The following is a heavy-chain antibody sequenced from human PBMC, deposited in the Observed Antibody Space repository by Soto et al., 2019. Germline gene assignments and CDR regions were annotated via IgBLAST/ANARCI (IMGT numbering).Heavy chain of an antibody. CDR1: GYTFTSYA. CDR3: ARGHTQLMNWFDP. J-gene: IGHJ5*02. V-gene: IGHV1-3*01. D-gene: IGHD6-13*01. Sequence: QVQLVQSGAEVREPGASVKVSCKTSGYTFTSYATHWLRQAPGQRLEWMGWINAANGETKYSSKFKGRVTISRDTPANTADMELRSLRSEDTAVYFCARGHTQLMNWFDPWGQGTLVTVSS. CDR2: INAANGET.